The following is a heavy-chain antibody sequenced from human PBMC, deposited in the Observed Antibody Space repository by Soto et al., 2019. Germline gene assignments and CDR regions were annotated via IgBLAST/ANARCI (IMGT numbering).Heavy chain of an antibody. D-gene: IGHD6-6*01. CDR2: IWSDGSKK. CDR3: ARDRKARQYYFDH. V-gene: IGHV3-33*01. Sequence: QVQLVESGGGVVQPGWSLRLSCTTSGFTFNNYGMHWVRQAPGKGLEWVAVIWSDGSKKYYADSVKGRFTIARDDSKSTLFLQMDSLRAEETALYYCARDRKARQYYFDHWGQGALVTVSS. J-gene: IGHJ4*02. CDR1: GFTFNNYG.